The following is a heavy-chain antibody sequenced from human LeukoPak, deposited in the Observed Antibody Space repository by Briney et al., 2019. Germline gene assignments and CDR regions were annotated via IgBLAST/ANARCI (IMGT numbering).Heavy chain of an antibody. CDR3: AREGVVVTLRGAFDI. J-gene: IGHJ3*02. V-gene: IGHV3-9*03. D-gene: IGHD2-21*02. CDR2: ISWNSGSI. CDR1: GFTFDDYA. Sequence: PGGSLRLSCAASGFTFDDYAMHWVRQAPGKGLEWVSGISWNSGSIGYADSVKGRFTISRDNAKNSLYLQMNSLRAEDMALYYCAREGVVVTLRGAFDIWGQGTMVTVSS.